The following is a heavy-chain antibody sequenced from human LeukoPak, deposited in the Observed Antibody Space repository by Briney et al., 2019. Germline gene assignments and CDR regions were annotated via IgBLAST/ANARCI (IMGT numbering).Heavy chain of an antibody. CDR3: ATLGEYYDSSGYYYN. J-gene: IGHJ4*02. CDR2: INHSGST. V-gene: IGHV4-34*01. Sequence: SETLSLTCAVYGGSFGGYYWSWIRQPPGKGLEWIGEINHSGSTYYNPSLKSRVTISVDSSKNQFSLKLTSVTAADTAVYYCATLGEYYDSSGYYYNWGQGTLVTVSS. D-gene: IGHD3-22*01. CDR1: GGSFGGYY.